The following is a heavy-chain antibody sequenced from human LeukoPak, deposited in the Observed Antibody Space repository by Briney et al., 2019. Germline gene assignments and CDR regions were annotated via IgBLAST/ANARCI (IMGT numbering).Heavy chain of an antibody. D-gene: IGHD1-26*01. V-gene: IGHV3-7*01. Sequence: GGSLRLSCAASGFTFSSYWMSWVRQAPGKGLEWVANIKQDGSEKYYVDSVKGRFTISRDNAKNSLYLQMNSLRAEDTAVYYCARCAGVGATLTYYYYYGMDVWGQGTTFTVSS. J-gene: IGHJ6*02. CDR2: IKQDGSEK. CDR3: ARCAGVGATLTYYYYYGMDV. CDR1: GFTFSSYW.